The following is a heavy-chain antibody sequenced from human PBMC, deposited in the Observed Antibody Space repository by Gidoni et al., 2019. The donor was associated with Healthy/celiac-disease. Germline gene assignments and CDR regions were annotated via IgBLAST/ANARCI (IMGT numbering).Heavy chain of an antibody. CDR3: AKPLGATSLFGY. J-gene: IGHJ4*02. CDR2: ISGSGGST. CDR1: GFPFSSYA. V-gene: IGHV3-23*01. Sequence: EVQLLESGGVFVQPGGSLRLSCAASGFPFSSYAMSWVRQAPGKGLEWVSAISGSGGSTYYADSVKGRFTISRDNSKNTLYLQMNSLRAEDTAVYYCAKPLGATSLFGYWGQGTLVTVSS. D-gene: IGHD1-26*01.